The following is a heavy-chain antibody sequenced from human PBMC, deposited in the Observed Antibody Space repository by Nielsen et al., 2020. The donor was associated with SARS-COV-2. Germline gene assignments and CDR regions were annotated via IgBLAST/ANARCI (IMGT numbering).Heavy chain of an antibody. J-gene: IGHJ4*02. CDR3: ARDSRCGGGSCYNY. CDR2: IYYSGST. V-gene: IGHV4-59*12. CDR1: GGSISSYY. Sequence: SETLSLTCTVSGGSISSYYWSWIRQPPGKGLEWIGYIYYSGSTNYNPSLKSRVTISVDTSKNQFSLKLSSVTAADTAVYYCARDSRCGGGSCYNYWGQGTLVTVSS. D-gene: IGHD2-15*01.